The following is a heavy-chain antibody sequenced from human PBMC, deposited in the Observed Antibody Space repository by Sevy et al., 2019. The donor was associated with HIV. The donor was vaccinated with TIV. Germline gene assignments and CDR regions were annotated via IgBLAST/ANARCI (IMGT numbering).Heavy chain of an antibody. Sequence: GGSLRLSCAASGFTFSNYWMHWVRQPPGKGLVWVSRINKDGSDAVYADSVKGRFTISRDNAKNTLSLQMDNLQVDDSGIYYLKRDLRWPARLFSATTAGFDFWGQGTLVTVSS. D-gene: IGHD1-7*01. J-gene: IGHJ4*02. CDR3: KRDLRWPARLFSATTAGFDF. V-gene: IGHV3-74*01. CDR1: GFTFSNYW. CDR2: INKDGSDA.